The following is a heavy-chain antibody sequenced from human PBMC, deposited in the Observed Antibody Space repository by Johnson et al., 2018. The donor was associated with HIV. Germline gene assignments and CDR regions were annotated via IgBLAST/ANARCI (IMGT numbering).Heavy chain of an antibody. Sequence: EVQLVESGGGLVKPGGSLRLSCAGSGITFSNAWMNWVRQTPGKGLEWVGRIKTKVTNYITQYAASVEGRFTISRDDSKNSLYLQMNSLKTEDTAGYYCTTDPGSGSYYNVDAFDIWGQGTMVTVSS. CDR2: IKTKVTNYIT. V-gene: IGHV3-15*01. D-gene: IGHD3-10*01. CDR1: GITFSNAW. CDR3: TTDPGSGSYYNVDAFDI. J-gene: IGHJ3*02.